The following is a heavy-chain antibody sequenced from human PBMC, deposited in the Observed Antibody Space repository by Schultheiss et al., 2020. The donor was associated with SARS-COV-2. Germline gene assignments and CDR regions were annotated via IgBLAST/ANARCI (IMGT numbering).Heavy chain of an antibody. V-gene: IGHV4-34*01. CDR3: ARCSLFGYMDV. Sequence: ESLKISCAASGFTFSDYYMSWIRQAPGKGLEWIGEINHSGSTNYNPSLKSRVTISVDTSKNQFSLKLSSVTAADTAVYYCARCSLFGYMDVWGKGTTVTVSS. J-gene: IGHJ6*03. D-gene: IGHD3-10*02. CDR1: GFTFSDYY. CDR2: INHSGST.